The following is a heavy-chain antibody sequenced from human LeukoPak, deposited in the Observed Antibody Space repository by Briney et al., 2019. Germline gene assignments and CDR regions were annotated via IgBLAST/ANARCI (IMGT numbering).Heavy chain of an antibody. CDR2: IIPIFGTA. D-gene: IGHD2-2*01. Sequence: ASVKVSCXASGGTFSSYAISWVRQAHGQGLEWMGGIIPIFGTANYAQKFQGRVTITADESTSTAYMELSSLRSEDTAVYYCARATGGGRYCSSTSCYPLMNWGQGTLVTVSS. CDR3: ARATGGGRYCSSTSCYPLMN. V-gene: IGHV1-69*01. CDR1: GGTFSSYA. J-gene: IGHJ4*02.